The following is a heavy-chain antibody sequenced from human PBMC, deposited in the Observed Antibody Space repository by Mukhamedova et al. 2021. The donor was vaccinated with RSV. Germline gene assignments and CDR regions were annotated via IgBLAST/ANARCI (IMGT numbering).Heavy chain of an antibody. CDR2: IKQDGSEG. D-gene: IGHD5-24*01. V-gene: IGHV3-7*01. CDR3: ARRRDGFTALRY. J-gene: IGHJ4*02. Sequence: VRQAPGKGLQWVADIKQDGSEGYYVDSVKGRFTISRDNAKNSLCLQMNSLRAEDTAGYYCARRRDGFTALRYWGQGTLVTVSS.